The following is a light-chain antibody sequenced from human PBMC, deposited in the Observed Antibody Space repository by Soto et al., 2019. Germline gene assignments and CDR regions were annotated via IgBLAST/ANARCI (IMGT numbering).Light chain of an antibody. CDR3: RAYTGSNHLE. Sequence: QSALTQPPSASGSPGQSVTISCTGASGGVGYYNYVSWYQQYAGKAPKLILYEVSKRPSGVPGRFSGSKSGDTAYLTISGHHAADEDDYYCRAYTGSNHLEFGRGTKLTVL. CDR2: EVS. V-gene: IGLV2-8*01. CDR1: SGGVGYYNY. J-gene: IGLJ3*02.